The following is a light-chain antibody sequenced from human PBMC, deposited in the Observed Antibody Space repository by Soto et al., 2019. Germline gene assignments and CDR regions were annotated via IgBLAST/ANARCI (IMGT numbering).Light chain of an antibody. V-gene: IGKV1-5*01. CDR2: AAS. CDR1: QSISTW. Sequence: DIEMTQSPSTLSASLGDRVTITCRASQSISTWLAWYQQKPGNAPNLLIYAASSLKSGVPSRFRGSGSGTDFTLTISSLQRDDFAIYYCQQYNPYSRTFGQGTKVDIK. CDR3: QQYNPYSRT. J-gene: IGKJ1*01.